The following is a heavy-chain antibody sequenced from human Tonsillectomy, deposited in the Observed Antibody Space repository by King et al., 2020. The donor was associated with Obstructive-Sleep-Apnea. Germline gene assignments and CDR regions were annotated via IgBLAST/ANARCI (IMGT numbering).Heavy chain of an antibody. J-gene: IGHJ4*02. Sequence: VQLVESGGGLVQPGGSLRLSCAASGFTVGSNYMSWVRQAPGKGLEWVSIMYSGGSTYYADSVKGRFTISRDNSKNTLYLQMKSLRAEDTAVYYCARDVNYYESGSGLDYWGQGTLVTVSS. V-gene: IGHV3-66*01. CDR1: GFTVGSNY. CDR3: ARDVNYYESGSGLDY. CDR2: MYSGGST. D-gene: IGHD3-10*01.